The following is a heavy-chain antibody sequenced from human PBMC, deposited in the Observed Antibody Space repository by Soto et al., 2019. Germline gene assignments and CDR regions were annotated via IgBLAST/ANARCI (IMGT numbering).Heavy chain of an antibody. CDR2: VYWDDDK. CDR1: GFSLTTSGVG. J-gene: IGHJ4*02. CDR3: AHRHSSGSYSY. D-gene: IGHD1-26*01. V-gene: IGHV2-5*02. Sequence: QITLKESGPTLVKPTQTLTLTCTFSGFSLTTSGVGVGWIRHPPGKALEWLALVYWDDDKRYCPSLKSRLSITKDTSKNQVVLTMTTMDPVDTATYYCAHRHSSGSYSYWGQVTLVTVSS.